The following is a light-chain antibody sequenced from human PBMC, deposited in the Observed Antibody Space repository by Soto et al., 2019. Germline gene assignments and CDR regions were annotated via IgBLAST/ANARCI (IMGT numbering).Light chain of an antibody. CDR2: GAS. J-gene: IGKJ1*01. V-gene: IGKV3-20*01. CDR3: QQYGSSPPTT. Sequence: GERATLSCRASQSVSSSYLAWYQQKPGQAPRLLIYGASSRATGIPDRFSGSGSGTDFTLTISRLEPEDFAVYYCQQYGSSPPTTFGQGTKV. CDR1: QSVSSSY.